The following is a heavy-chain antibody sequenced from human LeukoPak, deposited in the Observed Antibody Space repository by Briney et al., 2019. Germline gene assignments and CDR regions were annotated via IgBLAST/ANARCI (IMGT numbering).Heavy chain of an antibody. CDR1: GFTFSSYA. CDR2: ISGSGGST. CDR3: AKGNDFWSGYYN. J-gene: IGHJ4*02. Sequence: GGSLRLSCAASGFTFSSYAMSWVRQAPGKGLEWVSAISGSGGSTYYADSVRGRFTISRDNSKNTLYLQMNSLRAEDTAVYYCAKGNDFWSGYYNWGQGTLVTVSS. V-gene: IGHV3-23*01. D-gene: IGHD3-3*01.